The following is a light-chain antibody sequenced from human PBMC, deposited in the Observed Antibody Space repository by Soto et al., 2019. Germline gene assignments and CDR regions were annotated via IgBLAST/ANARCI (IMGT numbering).Light chain of an antibody. CDR3: MQRIEFPLT. J-gene: IGKJ4*01. V-gene: IGKV2-40*01. CDR1: QSLLDSDDGNTY. Sequence: DIVMTQTPLSLPVTPGEPASISCRSSQSLLDSDDGNTYLAWYLQKPGQSPQLLIYTVSYRASGVPDRFSGSGSGTDFTLKISRVEAEDVGVYYCMQRIEFPLTFGGGTKVEIK. CDR2: TVS.